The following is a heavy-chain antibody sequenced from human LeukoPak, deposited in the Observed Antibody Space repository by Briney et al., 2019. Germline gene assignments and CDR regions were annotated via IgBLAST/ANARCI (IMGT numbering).Heavy chain of an antibody. CDR2: IYSGFST. D-gene: IGHD2-15*01. Sequence: GGSLRLSCAASGFSVSSNYMSWVRQAPGKGLEWVSIIYSGFSTYYADSVQGRFTISRDNSKNTLYLQMNSLRAEDTAVYYCARGVVVVVAATSNWFDPWGQGTLVTVSS. J-gene: IGHJ5*02. V-gene: IGHV3-53*01. CDR1: GFSVSSNY. CDR3: ARGVVVVVAATSNWFDP.